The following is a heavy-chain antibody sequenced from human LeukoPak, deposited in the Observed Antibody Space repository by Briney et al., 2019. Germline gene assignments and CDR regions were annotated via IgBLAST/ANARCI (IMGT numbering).Heavy chain of an antibody. Sequence: GGSLRLSCAASGFTFSSYAMSWVRQAPGKGLEWVSAISGSGSRTYYAESVKGRFTISRDNSKNTLYLQMNSLRAEDTAVYYCAKELTTVVTPGLDYWGQGTLVTVSS. J-gene: IGHJ4*02. CDR2: ISGSGSRT. D-gene: IGHD4-23*01. CDR1: GFTFSSYA. CDR3: AKELTTVVTPGLDY. V-gene: IGHV3-23*01.